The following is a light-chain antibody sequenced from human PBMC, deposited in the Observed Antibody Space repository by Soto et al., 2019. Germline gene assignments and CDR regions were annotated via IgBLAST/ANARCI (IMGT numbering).Light chain of an antibody. CDR2: EVS. J-gene: IGLJ3*02. Sequence: QSALTQPASVSGSPGQSITISCTETSSDIGGHNYVCWHQQHPGKAPKLIISEVSNRPSGVSNRFSGSKSGNTASLTISGLQAEDEADYYCSSYTSSGVFGGGTKVTVL. V-gene: IGLV2-14*01. CDR3: SSYTSSGV. CDR1: SSDIGGHNY.